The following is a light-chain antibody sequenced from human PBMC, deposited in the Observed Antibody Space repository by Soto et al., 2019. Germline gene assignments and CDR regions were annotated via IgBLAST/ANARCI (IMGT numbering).Light chain of an antibody. Sequence: QSALTQPASVSGSPGQSITMSCTGTSDDVGGYNYVSWYQHHPGEAPKLVIYEVYNRASGVSNRFSGSKSGNTAFLTISGLQADDEADYYCCSKTSTISYVFGSGTKVTVL. CDR2: EVY. CDR1: SDDVGGYNY. V-gene: IGLV2-14*01. CDR3: CSKTSTISYV. J-gene: IGLJ1*01.